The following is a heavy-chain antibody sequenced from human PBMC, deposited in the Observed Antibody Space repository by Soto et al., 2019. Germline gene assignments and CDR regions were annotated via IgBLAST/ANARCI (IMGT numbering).Heavy chain of an antibody. Sequence: SQTLSLTCAISGDSVSSNSAAWNWIRQSPSRGLEWLGRTYYRSKWYNDYAVSVKSRITINPDTSKNQFSLQLNSVTPEDTAVYYCARALLGYCSGGSCYETFDYWGQGTLVTVSS. CDR3: ARALLGYCSGGSCYETFDY. V-gene: IGHV6-1*01. CDR2: TYYRSKWYN. CDR1: GDSVSSNSAA. D-gene: IGHD2-15*01. J-gene: IGHJ4*02.